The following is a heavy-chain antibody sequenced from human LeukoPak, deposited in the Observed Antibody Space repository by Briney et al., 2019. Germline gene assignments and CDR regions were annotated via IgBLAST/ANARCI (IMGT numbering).Heavy chain of an antibody. J-gene: IGHJ5*02. CDR2: IIPIFGTA. D-gene: IGHD2-2*02. Sequence: SVTVSSKASGGTFIIYAISWVRPAPGQGLEWMGGIIPIFGTANYAQKFQGRVTITTDESTSTPYMELSSLRSEDTAVYYCARGSDIVVVPAAIGTTWFDPWGQGTLVTVSS. CDR3: ARGSDIVVVPAAIGTTWFDP. CDR1: GGTFIIYA. V-gene: IGHV1-69*05.